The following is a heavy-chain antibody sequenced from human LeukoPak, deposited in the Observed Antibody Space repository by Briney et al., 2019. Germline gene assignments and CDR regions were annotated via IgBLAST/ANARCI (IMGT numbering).Heavy chain of an antibody. J-gene: IGHJ4*02. CDR3: ARARGIWHGGYFDY. Sequence: PSETLSLTCAVYGGSFSGYYWSWIRQPPGKGLERIGEINHSGSTNYNPSLKSRVTISVDTSKNQFSLKLSSVTAADTAVYYCARARGIWHGGYFDYWGQGTLVTVSS. V-gene: IGHV4-34*01. CDR2: INHSGST. D-gene: IGHD6-13*01. CDR1: GGSFSGYY.